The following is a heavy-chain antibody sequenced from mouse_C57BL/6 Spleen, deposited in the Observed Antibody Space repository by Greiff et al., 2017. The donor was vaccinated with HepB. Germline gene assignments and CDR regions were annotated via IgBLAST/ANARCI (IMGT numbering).Heavy chain of an antibody. V-gene: IGHV1-26*01. D-gene: IGHD1-1*01. Sequence: EVQLQQSGPELVKPGASVKISCKASGYTFTDYYMNWVKQSHGKSLEWIGDINPNNGGTSYNQKFKGKATLTVDKSSSTAYMELRSLTSEDSAVYYCERAIRYWFAYWGQGTLVTVSA. CDR2: INPNNGGT. CDR1: GYTFTDYY. J-gene: IGHJ3*01. CDR3: ERAIRYWFAY.